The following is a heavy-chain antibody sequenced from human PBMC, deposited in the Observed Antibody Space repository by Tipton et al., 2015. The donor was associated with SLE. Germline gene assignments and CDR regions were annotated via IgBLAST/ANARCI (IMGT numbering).Heavy chain of an antibody. J-gene: IGHJ4*02. CDR2: IYYSGST. CDR3: ARERRATYYDFWSGEGAFDY. D-gene: IGHD3-3*01. CDR1: GGSISSGSYY. Sequence: TLSLTCTVSGGSISSGSYYWSWIRQPAGKGLEWIGYIYYSGSTNYNPSLKSRVTISVDTSKNQFSLKLSSVTAADTAVYYCARERRATYYDFWSGEGAFDYWGQGTLVTVSS. V-gene: IGHV4-61*10.